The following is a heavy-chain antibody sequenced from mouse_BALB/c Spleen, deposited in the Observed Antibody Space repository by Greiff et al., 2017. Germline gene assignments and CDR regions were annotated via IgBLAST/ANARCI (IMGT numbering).Heavy chain of an antibody. CDR1: GFTFSDYY. J-gene: IGHJ4*01. Sequence: EVQLVESGGGLVKPGGSLKLSCAASGFTFSDYYMYWVRQTPEKRLEWVATISDGGSYTYYPDSVKGRFTISRDNAKNNLYLQMSSLKSEDTAMYYCARDRGYYGSSPFDYWGQGTSVTVSS. D-gene: IGHD1-1*01. V-gene: IGHV5-4*02. CDR2: ISDGGSYT. CDR3: ARDRGYYGSSPFDY.